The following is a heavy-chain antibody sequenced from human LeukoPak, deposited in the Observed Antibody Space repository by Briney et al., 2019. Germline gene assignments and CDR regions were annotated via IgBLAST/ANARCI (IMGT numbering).Heavy chain of an antibody. Sequence: SETLSLTCTVSGGSISSSSYYWGWIRQPPGKGLEWIGSIYYSGSTYYNPSLKSRVTISVDTSKNQFSLKLSSVTAADTAVYYCARGPLFSTSCYVDWGQGTLVTVSS. D-gene: IGHD2-2*01. J-gene: IGHJ4*02. CDR3: ARGPLFSTSCYVD. V-gene: IGHV4-39*07. CDR2: IYYSGST. CDR1: GGSISSSSYY.